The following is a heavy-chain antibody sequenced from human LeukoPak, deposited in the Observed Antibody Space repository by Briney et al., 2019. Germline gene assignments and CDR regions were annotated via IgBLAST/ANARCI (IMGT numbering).Heavy chain of an antibody. V-gene: IGHV4-59*08. D-gene: IGHD3-22*01. CDR2: IHNSGST. CDR1: GGSISNDN. CDR3: TGLHDSDSSGFPDWFDP. Sequence: SETLSLTCTVSGGSISNDNWSWIRQPPGKGLEWIGYIHNSGSTNYNPSLKSRVTMSRDTSRNQFSLKLTSVTAADTAVYYCTGLHDSDSSGFPDWFDPWGQGALVTVSS. J-gene: IGHJ5*02.